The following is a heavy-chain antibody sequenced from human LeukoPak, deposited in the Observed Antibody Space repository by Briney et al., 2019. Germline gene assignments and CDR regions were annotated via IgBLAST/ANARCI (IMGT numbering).Heavy chain of an antibody. Sequence: GESLKISCKGSGYSFTSYWIGWVRQMPGKGLEWMGIIYPGDSDTRYSPSFQGQVTISADKSISTAYLQWSSLKASDTAMYYCARHQWLESDYCYYMDVWGKGTTVTVSS. V-gene: IGHV5-51*01. CDR3: ARHQWLESDYCYYMDV. CDR2: IYPGDSDT. J-gene: IGHJ6*03. CDR1: GYSFTSYW. D-gene: IGHD6-19*01.